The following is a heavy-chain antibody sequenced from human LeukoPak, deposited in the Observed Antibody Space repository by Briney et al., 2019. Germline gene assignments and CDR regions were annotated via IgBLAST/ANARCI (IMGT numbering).Heavy chain of an antibody. CDR1: GGSISSYY. Sequence: SETLSLTCTVSGGSISSYYWSWIRQPPGKGVEWIGYIYYSGSTNYNPSLKSRVTISVDTSKNQFSLKLSSVTAADTAVYYCAGTQLLEWLASPYAMDVWGQGTTVTVSS. CDR2: IYYSGST. CDR3: AGTQLLEWLASPYAMDV. V-gene: IGHV4-59*01. J-gene: IGHJ6*02. D-gene: IGHD3-3*01.